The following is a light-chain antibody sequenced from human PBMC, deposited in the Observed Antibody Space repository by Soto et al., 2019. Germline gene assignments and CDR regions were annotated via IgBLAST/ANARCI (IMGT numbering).Light chain of an antibody. CDR1: TSDAGNYNL. Sequence: QSALTQPASMSGSPGQSITISCTGPTSDAGNYNLVSWYQQHPGKGPRLIIYEGSKRPSGVSSRFSGSKSGNTASLTISGLQAEDEADYYCCSSAGSNSFGVFGGGTQLTVL. V-gene: IGLV2-23*03. CDR2: EGS. J-gene: IGLJ7*01. CDR3: CSSAGSNSFGV.